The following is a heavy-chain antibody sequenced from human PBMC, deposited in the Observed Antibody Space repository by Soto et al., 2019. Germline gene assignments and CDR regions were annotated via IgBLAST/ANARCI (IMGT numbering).Heavy chain of an antibody. J-gene: IGHJ5*02. CDR3: ARVIQGVEAWFDQ. CDR1: GYTFTNFG. Sequence: GASVQVCCKASGYTFTNFGVTWVRRAPGQGLEWMGWISAYTDTPNYAQKFQGRVTMTIDTSTSTAYMDLRSLTSDDTAVYYCARVIQGVEAWFDQWGHGTLVSGS. CDR2: ISAYTDTP. D-gene: IGHD1-1*01. V-gene: IGHV1-18*01.